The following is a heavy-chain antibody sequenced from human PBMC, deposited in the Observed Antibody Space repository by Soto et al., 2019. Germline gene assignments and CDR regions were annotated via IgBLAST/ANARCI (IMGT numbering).Heavy chain of an antibody. V-gene: IGHV1-2*02. CDR1: GDSFNDYY. J-gene: IGHJ6*02. CDR2: INPNGGAT. CDR3: ARDGDIVVVPAAMRPTSYVHYGMDV. D-gene: IGHD2-2*01. Sequence: ASVKVSCKTSGDSFNDYYIHWVRQAPGQGLEWMGWINPNGGATKYAQKFQGRVTVTTDTSTSTAYMELRSLRPDDTAVYYCARDGDIVVVPAAMRPTSYVHYGMDVWGQGTTVTVSS.